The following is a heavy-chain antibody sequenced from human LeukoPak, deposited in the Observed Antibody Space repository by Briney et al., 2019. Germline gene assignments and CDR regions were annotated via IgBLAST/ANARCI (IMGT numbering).Heavy chain of an antibody. Sequence: PGRSLRLSCAASGFTFSNYGMHWVRQAPGKGLEWVAVILYDESDKYYADSVKGRFTISRDNSKNTLYLQMNSLRPEDTAVYYCAKGVVAATNAAYYGMDVWGQGTTVTVSS. J-gene: IGHJ6*02. CDR1: GFTFSNYG. CDR3: AKGVVAATNAAYYGMDV. CDR2: ILYDESDK. D-gene: IGHD2-15*01. V-gene: IGHV3-30*18.